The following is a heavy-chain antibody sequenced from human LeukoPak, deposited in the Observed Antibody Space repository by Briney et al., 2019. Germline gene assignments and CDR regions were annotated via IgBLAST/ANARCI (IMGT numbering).Heavy chain of an antibody. Sequence: GRSLRLSCAASGFTFSSYWMSWVRQAPGKGLEWVANINQGGSEKYYLNSVKGRFTISRDNAKNSLYLQMNSLRADDTAIYYCVRDGSGYDYWGQGTLVTVSS. D-gene: IGHD6-19*01. CDR1: GFTFSSYW. J-gene: IGHJ4*02. V-gene: IGHV3-7*05. CDR2: INQGGSEK. CDR3: VRDGSGYDY.